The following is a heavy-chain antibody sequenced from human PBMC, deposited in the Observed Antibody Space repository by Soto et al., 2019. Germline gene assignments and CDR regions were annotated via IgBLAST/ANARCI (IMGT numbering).Heavy chain of an antibody. Sequence: GGSLRLSCAVSGFIFSNAWMNWVRQTPGKGLEWVGRLKGKTDGGTTDYADLVKGRFTISGDDSKNTVFLQMNSLETEDTAVYYCATSGTMVYGDSTRPHFDYWGQGTLVTVSS. CDR3: ATSGTMVYGDSTRPHFDY. CDR1: GFIFSNAW. J-gene: IGHJ4*02. CDR2: LKGKTDGGTT. V-gene: IGHV3-15*07. D-gene: IGHD4-17*01.